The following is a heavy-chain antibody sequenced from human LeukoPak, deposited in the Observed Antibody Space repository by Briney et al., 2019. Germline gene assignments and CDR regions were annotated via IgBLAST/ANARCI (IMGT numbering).Heavy chain of an antibody. Sequence: SETLSLTCTVPGGSVSSYYWNWIRQPPGKGLEWIGNIYYSGGTNYNPSLKTRVTISLDTSKNQFSLKLSSVTAADTAVYYCAREVAGCGGDCLAPWGQGALVTVSS. V-gene: IGHV4-59*02. CDR2: IYYSGGT. CDR1: GGSVSSYY. J-gene: IGHJ5*02. D-gene: IGHD2-21*02. CDR3: AREVAGCGGDCLAP.